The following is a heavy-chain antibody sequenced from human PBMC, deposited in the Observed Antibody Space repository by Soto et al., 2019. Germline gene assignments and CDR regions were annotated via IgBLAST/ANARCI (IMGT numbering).Heavy chain of an antibody. CDR3: ARDASPSPGGDYVCWFYP. D-gene: IGHD4-17*01. J-gene: IGHJ5*02. CDR2: INHSGST. CDR1: GGSFSGYY. V-gene: IGHV4-34*01. Sequence: PSETLSLTCAVYGGSFSGYYWSWIRQPPGKGLEWIGEINHSGSTNYNPSLKSRVTISVDTSKNQFSLKLSSVTAADTAVYYCARDASPSPGGDYVCWFYPWGQGTLVTVSS.